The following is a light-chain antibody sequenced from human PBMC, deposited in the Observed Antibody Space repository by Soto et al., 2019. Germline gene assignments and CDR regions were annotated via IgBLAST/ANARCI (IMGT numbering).Light chain of an antibody. CDR2: DAS. CDR1: QSVSNY. CDR3: QQRSNWPSIT. V-gene: IGKV3-11*01. J-gene: IGKJ5*01. Sequence: EIVLTQSPATLSLSPGERATLSCRASQSVSNYLAWYQQKPGQTPRLLIYDASNRATGIPARFSGSGSGTDFTLTVSSLEPEDFAVYYCQQRSNWPSITFGQGTRLEIK.